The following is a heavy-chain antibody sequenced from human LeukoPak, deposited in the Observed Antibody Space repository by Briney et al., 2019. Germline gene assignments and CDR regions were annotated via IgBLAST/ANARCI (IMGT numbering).Heavy chain of an antibody. CDR1: GFTFSSYW. CDR3: AQTTTVPDYFDY. Sequence: GGSLRLSCAASGFTFSSYWVHWVRQAPGKGLVWVSRINSDGSSTTYADSVKGRFTISRDNAKNTLYLQMNSLRAEDTAVYFCAQTTTVPDYFDYWGQGTLVTVSS. V-gene: IGHV3-74*01. CDR2: INSDGSST. J-gene: IGHJ4*02. D-gene: IGHD4-17*01.